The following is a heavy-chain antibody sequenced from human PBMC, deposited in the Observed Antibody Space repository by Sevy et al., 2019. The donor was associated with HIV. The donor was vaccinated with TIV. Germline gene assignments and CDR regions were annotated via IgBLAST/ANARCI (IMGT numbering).Heavy chain of an antibody. CDR1: GYTFTSYG. Sequence: ASVKVSCKASGYTFTSYGISWVRQAPGQGLEWMGWISAYNGNTNYAQKLQGRVTMTTDTSTSTAYMELRSLRSVDTAVYYCARDGGYCSGGSCYRNYYGMDVWGQGTTVTVSS. CDR2: ISAYNGNT. V-gene: IGHV1-18*01. D-gene: IGHD2-15*01. J-gene: IGHJ6*02. CDR3: ARDGGYCSGGSCYRNYYGMDV.